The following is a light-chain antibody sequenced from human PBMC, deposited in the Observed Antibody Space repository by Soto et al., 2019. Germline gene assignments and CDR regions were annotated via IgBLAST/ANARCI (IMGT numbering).Light chain of an antibody. CDR3: TSYAGSNNFVV. V-gene: IGLV2-8*01. Sequence: QSVLTQPPSASGSPGQSVTISCTGNSSDVDGYNYVSWYQQHPGKAPKLMIYEVSKRPSGVPVRFSGSKSGNTASLTVFGLQAEDEADYYCTSYAGSNNFVVFGGGTKVTVL. J-gene: IGLJ2*01. CDR1: SSDVDGYNY. CDR2: EVS.